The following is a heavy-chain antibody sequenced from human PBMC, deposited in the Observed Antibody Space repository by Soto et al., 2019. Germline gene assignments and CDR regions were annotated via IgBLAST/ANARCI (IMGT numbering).Heavy chain of an antibody. CDR1: GYSFTCYW. Sequence: DVQLVQSGAEVKKPGESLKISCKGSGYSFTCYWIGWVRQMPGKGLEWMGIIYPGDSDTRYSPSFQGQVTISADKSISTAYLQWSSLKASDTAMYYCARMGDEMTTPSAYYFDYWGQGTLVTVSS. CDR3: ARMGDEMTTPSAYYFDY. V-gene: IGHV5-51*01. J-gene: IGHJ4*02. D-gene: IGHD2-15*01. CDR2: IYPGDSDT.